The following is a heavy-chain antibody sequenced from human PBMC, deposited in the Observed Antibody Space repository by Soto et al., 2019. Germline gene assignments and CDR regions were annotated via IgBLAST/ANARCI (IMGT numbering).Heavy chain of an antibody. J-gene: IGHJ4*02. CDR2: ITWNSRVL. CDR1: GLNFDDFA. Sequence: GGSLRLSXVGTGLNFDDFAMHWVRQAPGKGLEWVSGITWNSRVLAYADSVKGRFTISRDNARNSLYLQMDSLRDEDTALYYCAKGRYDFWSPYYFDSWGQGTLVT. D-gene: IGHD3-3*01. V-gene: IGHV3-9*01. CDR3: AKGRYDFWSPYYFDS.